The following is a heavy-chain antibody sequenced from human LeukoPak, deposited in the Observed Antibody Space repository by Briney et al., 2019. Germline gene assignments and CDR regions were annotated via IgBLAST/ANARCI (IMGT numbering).Heavy chain of an antibody. J-gene: IGHJ3*02. CDR2: ISAYNGNT. D-gene: IGHD2-21*02. CDR1: GYTFTSYA. CDR3: ARVGGGDLPDAFDI. V-gene: IGHV1-18*01. Sequence: ASVKVSCKASGYTFTSYAISWVRQAPGQGLEWMGRISAYNGNTNYAQKLQGRVTMTTDTSTSTAYMELRSLRSDDTAVYYCARVGGGDLPDAFDIWGQGTMVTVSS.